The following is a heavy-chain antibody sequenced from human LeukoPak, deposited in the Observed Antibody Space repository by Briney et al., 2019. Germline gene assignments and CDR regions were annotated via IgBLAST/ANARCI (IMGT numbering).Heavy chain of an antibody. CDR1: GYTFTSYD. CDR2: MNPNSGNT. Sequence: ASVKVSCKASGYTFTSYDINWVRQATGQGLEWMGWMNPNSGNTGYAQKFQGRVTMTRNTSISTAYMELSSLRSEDTAVYYCARGRYYYDSSAHYDYYYGMDVWGQGTTVTVSS. J-gene: IGHJ6*02. D-gene: IGHD3-22*01. CDR3: ARGRYYYDSSAHYDYYYGMDV. V-gene: IGHV1-8*01.